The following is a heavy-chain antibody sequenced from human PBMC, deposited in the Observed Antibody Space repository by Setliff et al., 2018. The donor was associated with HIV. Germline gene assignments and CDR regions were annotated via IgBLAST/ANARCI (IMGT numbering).Heavy chain of an antibody. CDR1: GGSFSDFY. CDR3: ARGVARQVVIDRWFDP. J-gene: IGHJ5*02. Sequence: SETLSLTCAVFGGSFSDFYWSWVRQPPGKGLEWIGEISYSGSTVYNPSLKSRVTMSVDASKNLVSLNLNSVAAADTAIYYCARGVARQVVIDRWFDPWGQGTPVTVSS. V-gene: IGHV4-34*01. CDR2: ISYSGST. D-gene: IGHD2-21*01.